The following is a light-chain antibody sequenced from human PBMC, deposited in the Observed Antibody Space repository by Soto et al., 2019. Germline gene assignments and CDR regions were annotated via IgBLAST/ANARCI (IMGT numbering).Light chain of an antibody. V-gene: IGKV3-20*01. J-gene: IGKJ2*01. CDR3: QHYGNSPLT. CDR1: QSVSSSY. CDR2: GAS. Sequence: EIVLTQSPGTLSLSPGERATLSCRASQSVSSSYLAWYQQKPGQAPRLLIYGASSRATGIPDRFSGTGSGTDFTLTISRLEPDDFAVYYCQHYGNSPLTFGQGTKLEIK.